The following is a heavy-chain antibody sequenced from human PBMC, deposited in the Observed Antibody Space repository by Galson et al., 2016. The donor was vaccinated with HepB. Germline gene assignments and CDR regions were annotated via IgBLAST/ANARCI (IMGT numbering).Heavy chain of an antibody. D-gene: IGHD5-24*01. CDR2: ISWNSGAI. CDR1: GFTLDNYA. V-gene: IGHV3-9*01. J-gene: IGHJ6*04. CDR3: AKDIGRGTSYYFYGMDV. Sequence: SLRLSCAASGFTLDNYAMHWVRQAPGKGLGWVSGISWNSGAIGYADSVKGRFTVSRDNAKNSLYLQMNSLRAEDTALYYCAKDIGRGTSYYFYGMDVWGKGTTVTVSS.